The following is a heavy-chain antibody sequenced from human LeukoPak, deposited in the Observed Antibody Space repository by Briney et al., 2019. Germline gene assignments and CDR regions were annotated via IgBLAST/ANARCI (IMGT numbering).Heavy chain of an antibody. D-gene: IGHD4-17*01. CDR2: ISSSSSTI. CDR3: AREPPVYGDLGIDY. J-gene: IGHJ4*02. CDR1: GFTFSSYS. Sequence: GGSLRLSCAASGFTFSSYSMNWVRRAPGKGLEWVSYISSSSSTIYYADSVKGRFTISRDNAKNSLYLQMNSLRAEDTAVYYCAREPPVYGDLGIDYWGQGTLVTVSS. V-gene: IGHV3-48*01.